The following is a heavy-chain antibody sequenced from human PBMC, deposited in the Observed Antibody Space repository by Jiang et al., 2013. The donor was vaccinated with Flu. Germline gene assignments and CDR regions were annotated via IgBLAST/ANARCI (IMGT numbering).Heavy chain of an antibody. CDR3: ATPYYYDSSGYPRYFDL. D-gene: IGHD3-22*01. V-gene: IGHV1-24*01. CDR2: EDGET. Sequence: EDGETIYAQKFQGRVTMTEDTSTDTAYMELSSLRSEDTAVYYCATPYYYDSSGYPRYFDLWGRGTLVTVSS. J-gene: IGHJ2*01.